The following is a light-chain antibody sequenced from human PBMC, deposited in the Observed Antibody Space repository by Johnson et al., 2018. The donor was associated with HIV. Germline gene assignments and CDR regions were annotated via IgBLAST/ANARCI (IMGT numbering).Light chain of an antibody. V-gene: IGLV1-51*02. CDR1: SCDIGNNY. CDR3: GTLDSSLSSHYI. J-gene: IGLJ1*01. Sequence: HSVLTQPPSVSAAPGQKVTISCSGSSCDIGNNYVSWYQQFPGTGPKLLIYENNKRPSGVPDRFSDSKSGTSATLGITGLQHGAGADDYCGTLDSSLSSHYIFGTGTKVTVL. CDR2: ENN.